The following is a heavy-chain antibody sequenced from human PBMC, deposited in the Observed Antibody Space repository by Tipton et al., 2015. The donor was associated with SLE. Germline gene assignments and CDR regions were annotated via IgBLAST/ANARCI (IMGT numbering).Heavy chain of an antibody. CDR3: ARGRHIQTGGGFDY. CDR1: GGSISSSSYY. Sequence: TLSLTCTVSGGSISSSSYYWGWIRQPPGKGLEWIGSIYYSGSTYYNPSLKSRVTISVDTSKNQFSLKLSSVTAADTAVYYCARGRHIQTGGGFDYWGQGTLVTVSS. D-gene: IGHD1-14*01. CDR2: IYYSGST. V-gene: IGHV4-39*01. J-gene: IGHJ4*02.